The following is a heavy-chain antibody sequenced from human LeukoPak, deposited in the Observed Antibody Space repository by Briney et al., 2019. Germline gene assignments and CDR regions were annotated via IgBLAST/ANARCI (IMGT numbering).Heavy chain of an antibody. Sequence: SVKVSCKASGGTFSSYAISWVRQAPGQGLEWMGGIIPIFGTASYAQKFQGRVTITADESTSTAYMELSSLRSEDTAVYYCARGVVVVPAASGREEARGYYYYYYMDVWGKGTTVTVSS. J-gene: IGHJ6*03. V-gene: IGHV1-69*13. D-gene: IGHD2-2*01. CDR2: IIPIFGTA. CDR3: ARGVVVVPAASGREEARGYYYYYYMDV. CDR1: GGTFSSYA.